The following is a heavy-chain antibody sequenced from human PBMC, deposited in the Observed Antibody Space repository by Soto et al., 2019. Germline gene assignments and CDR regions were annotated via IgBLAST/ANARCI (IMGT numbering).Heavy chain of an antibody. V-gene: IGHV4-34*01. J-gene: IGHJ4*02. D-gene: IGHD3-10*01. CDR2: INHSGST. Sequence: QVHLQQWGAGLLKPSETLSLTCAVYGGSFSGYYWSWIRQPPGKGLEWIGEINHSGSTNYNPSLKSRFTISVHTSKNQFSLRLSSVTAADTAVYYCAGSTGVLLWFGELSPLDYWGQGTLVTVYS. CDR3: AGSTGVLLWFGELSPLDY. CDR1: GGSFSGYY.